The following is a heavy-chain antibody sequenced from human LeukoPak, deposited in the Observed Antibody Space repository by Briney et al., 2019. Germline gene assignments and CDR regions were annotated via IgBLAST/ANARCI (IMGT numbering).Heavy chain of an antibody. D-gene: IGHD6-19*01. CDR1: GGSFSGYY. V-gene: IGHV4-34*01. CDR3: ARGGRRGIAVAGTFDY. CDR2: INHSGST. J-gene: IGHJ4*02. Sequence: PSATLSLTCAVYGGSFSGYYWSWIRQPPGKGLEWIGEINHSGSTNYNPSLKSRVTISVDTSKNQFSLKLSSVTAADTAVYYCARGGRRGIAVAGTFDYWGQGTLVTVSS.